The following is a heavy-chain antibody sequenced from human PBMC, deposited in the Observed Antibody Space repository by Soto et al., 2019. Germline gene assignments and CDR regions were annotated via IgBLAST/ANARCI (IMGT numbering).Heavy chain of an antibody. CDR2: ISGSDGAT. Sequence: EVQLLEFGGGLVQPGGSLRLSCAASGFTFSNFVMNWVRQAPGQRLEWVSTISGSDGATYYADSVKGRFTISRDNSKNTLDLQMNSLRGDDTAIYYCAKDGSGIPLDVWGQGTAVTVSS. J-gene: IGHJ6*02. V-gene: IGHV3-23*01. CDR1: GFTFSNFV. CDR3: AKDGSGIPLDV. D-gene: IGHD3-10*01.